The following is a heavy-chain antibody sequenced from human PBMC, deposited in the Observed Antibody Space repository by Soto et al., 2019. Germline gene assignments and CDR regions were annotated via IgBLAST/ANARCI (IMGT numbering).Heavy chain of an antibody. D-gene: IGHD3-10*01. CDR1: VGTSNNNA. CDR3: ATLQGSGTYYDDDY. J-gene: IGHJ4*02. CDR2: IVPVFGTA. V-gene: IGHV1-69*01. Sequence: QVQLVQSGAEVKKPGSSVKVSCKASVGTSNNNANSWVRQAPGQGLEWMGGIVPVFGTANYAQKFRGRVRITADDSTRTLNMELSSLRSDDTAVYYCATLQGSGTYYDDDYWGQGTLVTVSS.